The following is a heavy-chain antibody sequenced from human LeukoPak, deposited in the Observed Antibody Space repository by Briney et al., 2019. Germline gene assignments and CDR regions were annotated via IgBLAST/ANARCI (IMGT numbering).Heavy chain of an antibody. D-gene: IGHD6-13*01. Sequence: SETLSLTCAVSGGSISSSNWWSWVRQPPGKGLEWIGEIYPSGSTNYNPSLKSRVTISVDKSKNQFSLKLSSVTAADTAVYYCARGGSKYSSSWYFLWGQGTLVTVSS. J-gene: IGHJ4*02. CDR2: IYPSGST. V-gene: IGHV4-4*02. CDR1: GGSISSSNW. CDR3: ARGGSKYSSSWYFL.